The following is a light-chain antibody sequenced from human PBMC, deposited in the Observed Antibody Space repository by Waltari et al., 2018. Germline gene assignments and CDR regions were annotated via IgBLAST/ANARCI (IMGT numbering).Light chain of an antibody. CDR1: ETVGRY. CDR2: DAS. CDR3: QHYVRLPVT. V-gene: IGKV3-20*01. Sequence: ELVLTPSPGTLSLSAGETATPPCRDSETVGRYLVWYQQKPGQAPRLLIYDASSRATGIPDRFSGSGSGTDFSLTISRLEPEDFAVYYCQHYVRLPVTFGQGTKVEIK. J-gene: IGKJ1*01.